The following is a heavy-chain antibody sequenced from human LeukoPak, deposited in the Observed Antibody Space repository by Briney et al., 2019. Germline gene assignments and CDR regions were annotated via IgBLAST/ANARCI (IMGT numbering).Heavy chain of an antibody. J-gene: IGHJ6*03. Sequence: PGGSLRLSCAASGFTFSSYSMNWVRQAPGKGLEWVSSISSSSSYIYYADSVKGRFTISRDNAKSSLYLQMNSLRAEDTAVYYCARLVVAATRYYMDVWGKGTTVTVSS. CDR1: GFTFSSYS. V-gene: IGHV3-21*01. D-gene: IGHD2-15*01. CDR3: ARLVVAATRYYMDV. CDR2: ISSSSSYI.